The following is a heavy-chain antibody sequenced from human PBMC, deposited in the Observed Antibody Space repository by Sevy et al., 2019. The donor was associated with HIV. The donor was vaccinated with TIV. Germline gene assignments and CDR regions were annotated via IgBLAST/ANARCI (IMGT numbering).Heavy chain of an antibody. D-gene: IGHD6-13*01. CDR2: LYHSGTT. V-gene: IGHV4-38-2*01. CDR3: ARVDSNSWSDY. CDR1: GYSMTSGYF. J-gene: IGHJ4*02. Sequence: SETLSLTCAVSGYSMTSGYFWGWIRQSPGKGLEWIGSLYHSGTTYYSPSLKSRVTLSVDTSKNPFSLKVRSVTAADTAVYYCARVDSNSWSDYWGQGTLVTVSS.